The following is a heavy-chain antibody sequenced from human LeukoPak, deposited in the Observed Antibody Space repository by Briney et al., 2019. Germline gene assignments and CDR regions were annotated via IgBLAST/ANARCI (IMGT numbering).Heavy chain of an antibody. D-gene: IGHD3-3*01. CDR2: ISSSGSTI. J-gene: IGHJ6*03. V-gene: IGHV3-11*04. Sequence: GGSLRLSCAASGFTFSDYYMSWIRQAPGKGLEWVSYISSSGSTIYYADSVKGRFTISRDNAKNSLYLQMNSLRAEDTAVYYCARASTYYDFWSGSNYYYYVDVWGKGTTVTVSS. CDR1: GFTFSDYY. CDR3: ARASTYYDFWSGSNYYYYVDV.